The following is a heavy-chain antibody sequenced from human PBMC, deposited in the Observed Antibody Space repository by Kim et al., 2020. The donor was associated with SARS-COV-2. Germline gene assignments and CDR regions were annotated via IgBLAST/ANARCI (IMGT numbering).Heavy chain of an antibody. Sequence: SETLSLTCTVSGGSISNYYWSWIRQPPGKGLEWIGYIYYSGNTNYNPSLKSRVTISLDTSKNQFSLMLSSVTAADTAVYYCATAGDISGHYSYFDLWGRGTLVTVSS. CDR2: IYYSGNT. V-gene: IGHV4-59*13. J-gene: IGHJ2*01. D-gene: IGHD3-22*01. CDR3: ATAGDISGHYSYFDL. CDR1: GGSISNYY.